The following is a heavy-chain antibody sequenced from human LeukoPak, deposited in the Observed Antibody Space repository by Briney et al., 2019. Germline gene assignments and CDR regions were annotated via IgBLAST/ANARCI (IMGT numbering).Heavy chain of an antibody. CDR3: SRGGIQLWSHLSLDV. D-gene: IGHD5-18*01. CDR2: IKAKAHGGTI. Sequence: PGGSLRLSCAASGFTFINAWMAWVRQAPGRGLEWVGRIKAKAHGGTIEYAAPVKGRFTISRDDSKSIAYLKMNSLKTEDTAVYYCSRGGIQLWSHLSLDVWGKGTTVTISS. J-gene: IGHJ6*04. CDR1: GFTFINAW. V-gene: IGHV3-15*01.